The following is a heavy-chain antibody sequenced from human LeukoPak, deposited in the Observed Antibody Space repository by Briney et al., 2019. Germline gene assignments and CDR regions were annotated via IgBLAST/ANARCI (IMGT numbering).Heavy chain of an antibody. D-gene: IGHD3-10*01. Sequence: GASVKVSCKASGYSFADYYMHWVRQAPGQGLEWMGWIKPNSGDTRSAQKFQGRVTMTRDTSISTAYMELSSLRYDDTAVCYCATNILVRDIINWFDPWGQGTLVTVSS. CDR2: IKPNSGDT. J-gene: IGHJ5*02. V-gene: IGHV1-2*02. CDR1: GYSFADYY. CDR3: ATNILVRDIINWFDP.